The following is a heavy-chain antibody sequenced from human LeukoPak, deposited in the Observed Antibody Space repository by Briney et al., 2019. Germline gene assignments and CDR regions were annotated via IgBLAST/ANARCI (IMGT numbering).Heavy chain of an antibody. CDR1: GYTFTSYD. CDR2: MNPNSGNT. V-gene: IGHV1-8*03. J-gene: IGHJ5*02. CDR3: ARGRNTMIVAWFDP. D-gene: IGHD3-22*01. Sequence: ASVKVSCKASGYTFTSYDINWVRQATGQGLEWMGWMNPNSGNTGYAQKFQGRVTITRNTSISKAYMELSSLRSEDTAVYYCARGRNTMIVAWFDPWGQGTLVTVSS.